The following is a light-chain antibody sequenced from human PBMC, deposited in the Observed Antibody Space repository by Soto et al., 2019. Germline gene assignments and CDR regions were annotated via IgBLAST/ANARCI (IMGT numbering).Light chain of an antibody. Sequence: EIVLTQSPGTLSLSPGERATLSCRASQSVGSSYLAWYQQKVGQAPRLLIYGASNRAAGIPDRFSGSGSGTDFILTISRLEPADFAVYYCQQYVGSPLTFGGGTKVEIK. J-gene: IGKJ4*01. V-gene: IGKV3-20*01. CDR1: QSVGSSY. CDR3: QQYVGSPLT. CDR2: GAS.